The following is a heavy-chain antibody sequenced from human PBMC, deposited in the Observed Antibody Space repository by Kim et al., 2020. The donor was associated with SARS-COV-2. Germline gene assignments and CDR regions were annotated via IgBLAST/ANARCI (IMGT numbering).Heavy chain of an antibody. CDR1: GGSISSSNW. CDR2: IYHSGST. CDR3: ARDPHIVVVPAAMGGYYYYGMDV. V-gene: IGHV4-4*02. Sequence: SETLSLTCAVSGGSISSSNWWSWVRQPPGTGLGWIGEIYHSGSTNYNPSLKSRVTISVDKSKNQFSLKLSSVTAADTAVYYCARDPHIVVVPAAMGGYYYYGMDVWGQGTTVTVSS. D-gene: IGHD2-2*01. J-gene: IGHJ6*02.